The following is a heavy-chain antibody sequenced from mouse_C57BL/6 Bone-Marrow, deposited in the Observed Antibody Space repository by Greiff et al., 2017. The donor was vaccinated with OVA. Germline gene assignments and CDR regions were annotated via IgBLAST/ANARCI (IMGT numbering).Heavy chain of an antibody. J-gene: IGHJ3*01. D-gene: IGHD2-3*01. Sequence: EVQLQQSGGDLVKPGGSLKLSCAASGFTFSSYGMSWVRQTPDKRLEWVATISSGGSYTYYPDSVKGRFTISRDNAKNTLYLQMSSLKSEDTAMYYCARLRDGYFGFAYWGQGTLVTVSA. CDR2: ISSGGSYT. CDR3: ARLRDGYFGFAY. V-gene: IGHV5-6*01. CDR1: GFTFSSYG.